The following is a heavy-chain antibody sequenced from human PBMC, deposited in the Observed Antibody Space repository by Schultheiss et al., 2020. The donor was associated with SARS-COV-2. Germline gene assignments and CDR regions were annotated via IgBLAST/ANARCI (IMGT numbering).Heavy chain of an antibody. J-gene: IGHJ5*02. Sequence: SQTLSLTCTVSGGSIRSGGYYWSWIRQHPGKGLEWIGYIYYSGSTYYNPSLKSRVTISVDTSKNQFSLKLSSVTAADTAVYYCARDGEGGYYPDGWFDPWGQGTLVTVSS. CDR1: GGSIRSGGYY. CDR3: ARDGEGGYYPDGWFDP. V-gene: IGHV4-31*03. D-gene: IGHD3-22*01. CDR2: IYYSGST.